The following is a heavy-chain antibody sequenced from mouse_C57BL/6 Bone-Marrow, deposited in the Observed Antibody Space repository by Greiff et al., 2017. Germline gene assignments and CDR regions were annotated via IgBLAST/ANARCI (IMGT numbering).Heavy chain of an antibody. V-gene: IGHV1-64*01. CDR1: GYTFTNYW. CDR3: ARSYDYDDYTMDY. CDR2: MHPNGGSP. J-gene: IGHJ4*01. Sequence: QVQLQQPGAELVKPGASVKLSCKASGYTFTNYWMHWVKQRPGQGLEWIGMMHPNGGSPDYNEKFKSEATLSVDKSSRTAYIELRSLTSEDSAVYYCARSYDYDDYTMDYGGQGTSVTVSA. D-gene: IGHD2-4*01.